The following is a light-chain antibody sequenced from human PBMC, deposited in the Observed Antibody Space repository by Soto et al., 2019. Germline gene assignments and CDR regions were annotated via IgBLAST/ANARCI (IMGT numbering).Light chain of an antibody. CDR3: QQLNSYLGVT. CDR1: QGISSY. J-gene: IGKJ3*01. Sequence: DIQLTQSPSFLSASVGDRVTITCRASQGISSYLAWYQQKPGKAPKLLIYAASTLQSGVPSRFSGSGSGTEFTLTTSSLQPEHFATYYCQQLNSYLGVTFGPGTKVDIK. V-gene: IGKV1-9*01. CDR2: AAS.